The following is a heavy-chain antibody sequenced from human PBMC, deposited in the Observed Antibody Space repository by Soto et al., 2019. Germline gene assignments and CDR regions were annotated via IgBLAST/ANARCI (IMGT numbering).Heavy chain of an antibody. CDR3: ARDPTGQGYFEY. CDR2: IYYSGST. CDR1: GGSFSSGAYY. D-gene: IGHD4-17*01. V-gene: IGHV4-31*02. J-gene: IGHJ4*02. Sequence: SETLSLTCTVSGGSFSSGAYYWSWIRQHPGKGLEWIGYIYYSGSTYYNPSLKSRVIIIVDTSKNQFSLKLSSVTAADTAVYYCARDPTGQGYFEYSGQGTLVTVSS.